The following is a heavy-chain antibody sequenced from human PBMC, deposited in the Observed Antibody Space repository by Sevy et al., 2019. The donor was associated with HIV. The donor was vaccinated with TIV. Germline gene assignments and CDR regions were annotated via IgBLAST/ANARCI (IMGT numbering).Heavy chain of an antibody. CDR3: TTDVGATPNYCCGMDV. CDR1: GYTLTTYY. D-gene: IGHD1-26*01. Sequence: ASVKVSCKASGYTLTTYYMHWVRQAPGQGLEWMGIINPSGGGKSYAQTCQGRVTMTRDTSTSTVYLELSSLRSEDTAVYYCTTDVGATPNYCCGMDVWGQGTTVTVSS. J-gene: IGHJ6*02. V-gene: IGHV1-46*03. CDR2: INPSGGGK.